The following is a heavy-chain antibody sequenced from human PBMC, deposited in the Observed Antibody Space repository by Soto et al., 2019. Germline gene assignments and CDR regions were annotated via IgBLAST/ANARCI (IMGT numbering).Heavy chain of an antibody. CDR1: GGSISSGDYY. CDR2: IYYSGSN. D-gene: IGHD3-22*01. V-gene: IGHV4-30-4*01. Sequence: QVQLQESGPGLVKPSQTLSLTCTVSGGSISSGDYYWSWIRQPPGKGLEWIGYIYYSGSNYYNPCIKSQVTISVDTSKTQFSLKLSSVTAADTAVYYCASLDSSGYSPFDYWGQGTLVTVSS. CDR3: ASLDSSGYSPFDY. J-gene: IGHJ4*02.